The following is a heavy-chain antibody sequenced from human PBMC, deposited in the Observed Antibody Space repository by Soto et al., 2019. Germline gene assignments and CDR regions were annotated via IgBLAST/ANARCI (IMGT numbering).Heavy chain of an antibody. CDR3: AREGSGYNL. V-gene: IGHV1-69*13. CDR2: IIPVFGRP. CDR1: GGSFSSFG. J-gene: IGHJ1*01. Sequence: SVKVSCKASGGSFSSFGISWVRQAPGQGLEWMGGIIPVFGRPNYAQRLRGRLTITADESTNAVYLELIDLRSEDTAVYYCAREGSGYNLWGQGTQVTVSS. D-gene: IGHD5-12*01.